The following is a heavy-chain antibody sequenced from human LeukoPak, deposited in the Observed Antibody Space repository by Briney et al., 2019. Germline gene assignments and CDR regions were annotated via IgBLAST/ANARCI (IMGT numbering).Heavy chain of an antibody. J-gene: IGHJ4*02. Sequence: PGGSLRLSCAASGFKFYDYGMHWVRLAPGKGLEWVSGISFNSGRIGYADSVKGRFTISRDNAKNSLYLQMNSLRPEDTALYYCARARRYGLDYWGQGTLVTVSS. CDR2: ISFNSGRI. CDR3: ARARRYGLDY. D-gene: IGHD3-9*01. CDR1: GFKFYDYG. V-gene: IGHV3-9*01.